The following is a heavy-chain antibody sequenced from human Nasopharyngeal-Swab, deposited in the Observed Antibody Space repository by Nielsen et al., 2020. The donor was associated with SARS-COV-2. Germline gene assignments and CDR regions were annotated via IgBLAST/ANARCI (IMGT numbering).Heavy chain of an antibody. D-gene: IGHD6-19*01. V-gene: IGHV1-18*01. CDR2: ISAYNGNT. CDR1: GYTFTSYG. J-gene: IGHJ4*02. CDR3: AGDMWAVAGNGPDY. Sequence: ASVKASCKASGYTFTSYGISWVRQAPGQGLEWMGWISAYNGNTNYAQKLQGRVTMTTDTSTSTAYMELRSLRSDDTAVYYCAGDMWAVAGNGPDYWGQGTLVTVSS.